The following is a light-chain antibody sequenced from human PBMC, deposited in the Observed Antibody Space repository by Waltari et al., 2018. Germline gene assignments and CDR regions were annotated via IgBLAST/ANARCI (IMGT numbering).Light chain of an antibody. CDR3: ASFAGSNTL. V-gene: IGLV2-8*01. CDR1: RPDIRFYNY. CDR2: KVS. Sequence: QSALTQPPSAPGPPGPSVTFPRTATRPDIRFYNYVSWYQQHPGQAPKLLIYKVSERPSGVPDRFSGSKSGIPASLTVFGLQTEDEADYYCASFAGSNTLFGGGTKLTVL. J-gene: IGLJ2*01.